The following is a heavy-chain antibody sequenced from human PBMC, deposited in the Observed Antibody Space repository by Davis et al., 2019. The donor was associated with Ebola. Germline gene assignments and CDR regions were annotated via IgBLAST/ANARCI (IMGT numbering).Heavy chain of an antibody. D-gene: IGHD2-2*01. CDR2: ISSSSSYI. V-gene: IGHV3-21*01. CDR3: ARVGSSTSIEY. CDR1: GFTFSSYS. J-gene: IGHJ4*02. Sequence: GESLKISCAASGFTFSSYSMNWVRQAPGKGLEWVSSISSSSSYIYYADSVKGRFTISGDNAKNSLYLQMNSLRTEDTAVYYCARVGSSTSIEYWGQGTLVTASS.